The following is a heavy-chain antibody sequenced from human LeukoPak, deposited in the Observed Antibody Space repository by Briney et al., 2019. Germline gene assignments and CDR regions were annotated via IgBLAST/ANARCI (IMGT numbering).Heavy chain of an antibody. J-gene: IGHJ6*02. Sequence: HPGGSLRLFCAASGFTFDDYAMHWVRHAPGKGLEWVSGISWNSGSIGYADSVRGRFTISRDNAKNSLYLQMNSLRAEDTALYYCAKDIFPYSSSSYYYGMDVWGQGTTVTVSS. D-gene: IGHD6-13*01. CDR1: GFTFDDYA. V-gene: IGHV3-9*01. CDR3: AKDIFPYSSSSYYYGMDV. CDR2: ISWNSGSI.